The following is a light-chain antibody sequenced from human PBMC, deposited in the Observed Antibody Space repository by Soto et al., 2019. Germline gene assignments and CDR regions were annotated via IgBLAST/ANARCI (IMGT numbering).Light chain of an antibody. Sequence: EIVLTQSPATLSLSPAERATLSCRASQSVSSSLAWYQQKPGQAPRLLIYDASTRATGIPARFSGSGSGTDFTLTISSLEPEDFAVYYCQQRSNWPWAFGQGTRWIS. V-gene: IGKV3-11*01. CDR2: DAS. J-gene: IGKJ1*01. CDR1: QSVSSS. CDR3: QQRSNWPWA.